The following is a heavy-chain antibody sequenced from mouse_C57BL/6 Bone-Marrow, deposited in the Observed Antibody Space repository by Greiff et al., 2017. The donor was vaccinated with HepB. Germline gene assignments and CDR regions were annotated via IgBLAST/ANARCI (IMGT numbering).Heavy chain of an antibody. J-gene: IGHJ1*03. CDR1: GFTFSDYY. CDR2: INYDGSST. Sequence: EVQVVESEGGLVQPGSSMKLSCTASGFTFSDYYMAWVRQVPEKGLEWVANINYDGSSTYYLDSLKSRFIISRDNAKNILYLQMSSLKSEDTATYYCARDPPMVTTDWYFDVWGTGTTVTVSS. D-gene: IGHD2-9*01. CDR3: ARDPPMVTTDWYFDV. V-gene: IGHV5-16*01.